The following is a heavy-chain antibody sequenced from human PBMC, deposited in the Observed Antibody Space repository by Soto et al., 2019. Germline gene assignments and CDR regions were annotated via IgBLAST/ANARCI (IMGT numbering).Heavy chain of an antibody. CDR1: GFTFSSYG. V-gene: IGHV3-30*18. J-gene: IGHJ6*02. CDR2: ISYDGSNK. D-gene: IGHD3-9*01. CDR3: AKEIANYDILTGSKPPYYYYGMDV. Sequence: GGSLRLSCAASGFTFSSYGMHWVRQAPGKGLEWVAVISYDGSNKYYADSVKGRFTISRDNSKNTLYLQMNSLRAEDTAVYYCAKEIANYDILTGSKPPYYYYGMDVWGQGTTVTVSS.